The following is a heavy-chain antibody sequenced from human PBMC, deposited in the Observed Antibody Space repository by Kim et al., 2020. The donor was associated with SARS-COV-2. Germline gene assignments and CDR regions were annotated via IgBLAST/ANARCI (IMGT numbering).Heavy chain of an antibody. CDR3: AREFVFGQRLPNNWFDP. Sequence: ASVKVSCKASGYTFTNYDVNWVRQAPGQGPEWMGWMDPNSGDTGLVQKFQGRVILTTNTSKDTAYMELMNLRFEDTAVYYCAREFVFGQRLPNNWFDPWG. CDR2: MDPNSGDT. J-gene: IGHJ5*02. D-gene: IGHD3-10*02. V-gene: IGHV1-8*01. CDR1: GYTFTNYD.